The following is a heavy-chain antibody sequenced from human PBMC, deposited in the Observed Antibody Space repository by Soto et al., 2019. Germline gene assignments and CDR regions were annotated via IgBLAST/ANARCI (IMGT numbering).Heavy chain of an antibody. J-gene: IGHJ6*02. CDR1: GYTFTSYD. CDR3: ARVVTVTYYYYGMDV. V-gene: IGHV1-8*01. Sequence: GASVKVSCKASGYTFTSYDINWVRQATGQGLEWMGWMNPNSGNTGYAQKFQGRVTMTRNTSISTAYMELSSLRSEDTAVYYCARVVTVTYYYYGMDVWGQGTTVTVSS. CDR2: MNPNSGNT. D-gene: IGHD4-4*01.